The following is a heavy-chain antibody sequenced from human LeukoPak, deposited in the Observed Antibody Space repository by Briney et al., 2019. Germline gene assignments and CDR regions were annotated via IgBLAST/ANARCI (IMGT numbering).Heavy chain of an antibody. Sequence: EINHSLTTHYNPSLTSRVTISVDTSQNHFSLNLSSVTAADTAVYYCARADCSSTSCPNLFDPCGQATLVTVSS. CDR3: ARADCSSTSCPNLFDP. D-gene: IGHD2-2*01. CDR2: INHSLTT. V-gene: IGHV4-34*01. J-gene: IGHJ5*02.